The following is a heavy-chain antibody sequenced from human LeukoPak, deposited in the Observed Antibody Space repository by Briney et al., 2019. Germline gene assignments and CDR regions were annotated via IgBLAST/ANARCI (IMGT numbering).Heavy chain of an antibody. CDR3: ARGEPDL. CDR2: INHSGST. V-gene: IGHV4-34*01. Sequence: PSETLSLTCAVYGGSFSGYYWSWIRQPPGKGLEWIGEINHSGSTNYNPSLKSRVTISVDTSKNQFSLKLSSVTAADTAVYYCARGEPDLWGQGTLVTVSS. D-gene: IGHD1-14*01. CDR1: GGSFSGYY. J-gene: IGHJ5*02.